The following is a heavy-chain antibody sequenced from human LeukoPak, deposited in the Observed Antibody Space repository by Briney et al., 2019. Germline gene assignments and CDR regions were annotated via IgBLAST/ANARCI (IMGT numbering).Heavy chain of an antibody. D-gene: IGHD2-15*01. CDR2: ISYDGSNK. J-gene: IGHJ4*02. Sequence: PGGSLRPSCAASGFTFSSYGMHWVRQAPGKGLEWVAVISYDGSNKYYADSVKGRFTISRDNSKNTLYLQMNSLRAEDTSVYYCARQDIVVVVAATPLDYWGQGTLVTVSS. CDR3: ARQDIVVVVAATPLDY. V-gene: IGHV3-30*03. CDR1: GFTFSSYG.